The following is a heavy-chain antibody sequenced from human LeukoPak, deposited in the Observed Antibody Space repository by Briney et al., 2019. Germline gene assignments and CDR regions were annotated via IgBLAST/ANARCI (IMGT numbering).Heavy chain of an antibody. CDR2: ISSSSSYI. J-gene: IGHJ4*02. CDR1: GFTFSSYS. Sequence: GGSLRLSCAASGFTFSSYSMNWVRQAPGKGLEWVSSISSSSSYIYYADSMKGRFTISRDNAKNSLYLQMNSLRAVDTAVYYCARGGGYSSSSGSDYWGQGTLVTVSS. D-gene: IGHD6-6*01. V-gene: IGHV3-21*01. CDR3: ARGGGYSSSSGSDY.